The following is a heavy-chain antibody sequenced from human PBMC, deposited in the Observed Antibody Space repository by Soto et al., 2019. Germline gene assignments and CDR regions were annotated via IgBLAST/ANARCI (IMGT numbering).Heavy chain of an antibody. V-gene: IGHV3-30-3*01. CDR2: ISYDGSNK. D-gene: IGHD3-16*01. Sequence: GGSLRLSCAASGFTFSSYAMHWVRQAPGKGLEWVAVISYDGSNKYYADSVKGRFTITRDNSKNTLYLQMNSLRAEDTAVYYCARAYEGDYFDYWGQGTLVTVSS. CDR3: ARAYEGDYFDY. CDR1: GFTFSSYA. J-gene: IGHJ4*02.